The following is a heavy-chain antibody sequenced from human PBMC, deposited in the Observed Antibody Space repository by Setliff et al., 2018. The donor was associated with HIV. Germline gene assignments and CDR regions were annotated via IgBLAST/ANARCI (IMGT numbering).Heavy chain of an antibody. J-gene: IGHJ5*02. D-gene: IGHD3-10*01. CDR2: IYYSGST. V-gene: IGHV4-61*10. CDR1: GGSISSTIYY. CDR3: ATYADRESNRFDP. Sequence: SETLSLTCTVSGGSISSTIYYWSWIRQPAGKGLEWIGYIYYSGSTNYNPSLKSRVTISVDTSKNQFSLNLSSVTAADTAVYYCATYADRESNRFDPWGQGILVTVSS.